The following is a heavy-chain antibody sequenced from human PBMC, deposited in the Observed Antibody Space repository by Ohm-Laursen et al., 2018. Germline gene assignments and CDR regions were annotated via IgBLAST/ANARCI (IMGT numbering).Heavy chain of an antibody. CDR3: ARVGGYKRHFDY. CDR2: ISGSGGST. Sequence: SLRLSCAASGFTFSSYAMSWVRQAPGKGLEWVSAISGSGGSTYYADSVKGRFTISRDNSKNTLDLQVNSLRAEDTAVYYCARVGGYKRHFDYWGQGTLVTVSS. V-gene: IGHV3-23*01. CDR1: GFTFSSYA. J-gene: IGHJ4*02. D-gene: IGHD5-24*01.